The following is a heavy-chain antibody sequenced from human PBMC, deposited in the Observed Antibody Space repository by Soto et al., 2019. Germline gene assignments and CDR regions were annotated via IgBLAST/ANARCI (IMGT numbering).Heavy chain of an antibody. CDR1: GFTFSSYG. Sequence: GGSLRLSCAASGFTFSSYGMHWVRQAPGKGLEWVAVIWYDGSNKYYADSVKGRFTISRDNSKNTLYLQMNSLRAEDTAVYYCARGLVATFGGPRGRGMDVWGQGTTVTVSS. D-gene: IGHD5-12*01. J-gene: IGHJ6*02. CDR2: IWYDGSNK. V-gene: IGHV3-33*01. CDR3: ARGLVATFGGPRGRGMDV.